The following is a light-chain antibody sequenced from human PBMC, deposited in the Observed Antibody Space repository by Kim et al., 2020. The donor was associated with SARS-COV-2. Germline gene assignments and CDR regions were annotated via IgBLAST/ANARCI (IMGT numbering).Light chain of an antibody. J-gene: IGKJ1*01. CDR1: QSVTANF. Sequence: LPPRERATISCRASQSVTANFVAWYQHKAGQSPRLLIYDASTRATGIPDRFSGSVSGTDFTLTINGLDPEDFAVYYCEQYGSLPTFGQGTKVDIK. CDR3: EQYGSLPT. CDR2: DAS. V-gene: IGKV3-20*01.